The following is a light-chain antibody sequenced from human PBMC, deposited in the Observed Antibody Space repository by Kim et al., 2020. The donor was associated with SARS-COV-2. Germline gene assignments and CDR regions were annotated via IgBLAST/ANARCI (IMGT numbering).Light chain of an antibody. Sequence: QGVTTSCRGSNSNNGAGYDVHRYQQHPGTAPKLLIYGNSNRPSGVPDRFSGSKSGTSASLAITGLQAEDEADYYCQSYDSSLSGWVFGGGTQLTVL. CDR1: NSNNGAGYD. V-gene: IGLV1-40*01. J-gene: IGLJ3*02. CDR2: GNS. CDR3: QSYDSSLSGWV.